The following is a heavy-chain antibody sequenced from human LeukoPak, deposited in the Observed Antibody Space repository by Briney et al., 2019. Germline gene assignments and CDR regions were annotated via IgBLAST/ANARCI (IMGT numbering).Heavy chain of an antibody. CDR1: GFTFSSYA. Sequence: GGSLRLSCAVSGFTFSSYAMHWVRQAPGKGLEWVAVISYDGSNKYYADSVKGRFTISRDNSKNTLYLQMNSLRAEDTAVYYCARDNHYYMDVWGKGTTVTVSS. V-gene: IGHV3-30*04. CDR3: ARDNHYYMDV. D-gene: IGHD1-14*01. J-gene: IGHJ6*03. CDR2: ISYDGSNK.